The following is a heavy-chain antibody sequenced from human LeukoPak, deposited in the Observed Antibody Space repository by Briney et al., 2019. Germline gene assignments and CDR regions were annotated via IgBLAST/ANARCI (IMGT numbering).Heavy chain of an antibody. CDR2: ISYDGSNK. V-gene: IGHV3-30-3*01. CDR3: ARVPNIAGYGMDV. J-gene: IGHJ6*02. D-gene: IGHD6-13*01. CDR1: GFTFSSYA. Sequence: GGSLRLSCAASGFTFSSYAMHWVRQAPGKGLEWVAVISYDGSNKYYADSVKDRFTISRDNSKNTLYLQMNSLRAEDTAVYYCARVPNIAGYGMDVWGQGTTVTVSS.